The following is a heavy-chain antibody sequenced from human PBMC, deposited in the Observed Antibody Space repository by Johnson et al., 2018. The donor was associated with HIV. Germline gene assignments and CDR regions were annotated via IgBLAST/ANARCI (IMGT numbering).Heavy chain of an antibody. Sequence: VQLVESGGGLVQPGRSLRLSCAASGFTFDDYAMHWVRQAPGKGLEWVSGISWNSGSIGYADSVKGRFTISRDNAKNSLYLQMNSLRAEDTALYYCAKGGRVVLWFGETALGAFDIWGQGTLVTVSS. CDR2: ISWNSGSI. J-gene: IGHJ3*02. CDR3: AKGGRVVLWFGETALGAFDI. V-gene: IGHV3-9*01. CDR1: GFTFDDYA. D-gene: IGHD3-10*01.